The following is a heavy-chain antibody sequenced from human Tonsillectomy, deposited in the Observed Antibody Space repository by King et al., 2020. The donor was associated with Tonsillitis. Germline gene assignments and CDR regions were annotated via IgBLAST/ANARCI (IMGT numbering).Heavy chain of an antibody. D-gene: IGHD5-18*01. J-gene: IGHJ4*02. V-gene: IGHV3-30*04. CDR3: ARDHSPYTYGFLGYFDY. CDR2: ISHDGNTA. CDR1: GFTFSSYA. Sequence: VQLVESGGGVVQPGRSLRLSCAASGFTFSSYAIHWVRQAPGKGLEWVALISHDGNTAYYADSAKGRFTISRDNSQKTLYLQMNSLKPEDTAMYYCARDHSPYTYGFLGYFDYWGQGTLVSVSS.